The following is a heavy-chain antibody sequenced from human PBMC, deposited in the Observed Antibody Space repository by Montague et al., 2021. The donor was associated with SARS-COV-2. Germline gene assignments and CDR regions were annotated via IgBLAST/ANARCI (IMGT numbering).Heavy chain of an antibody. CDR1: GGSFSSY. Sequence: SETLSLTCDVYGGSFSSYWSWIRQPPGRGLEWVGQLSHGGGTNXXLSLXXXVTISVDTSKNQVSLKLSSVTAADTAVYDCASHCGGGRCYFGMDVWGQGTTVIVSS. D-gene: IGHD2-15*01. CDR2: LSHGGGT. CDR3: ASHCGGGRCYFGMDV. J-gene: IGHJ6*02. V-gene: IGHV4-34*01.